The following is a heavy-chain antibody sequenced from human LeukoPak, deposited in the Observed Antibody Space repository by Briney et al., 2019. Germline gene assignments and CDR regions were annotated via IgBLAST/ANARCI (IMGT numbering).Heavy chain of an antibody. J-gene: IGHJ3*02. Sequence: ASVTVSFTASGYTFTIYDINWVRQATGQGLEWMGWMNPNSGNTGYAQKFQGRVTMTRNTSISTAYMELSSLRSEDTAVYYCARGWGPDAFDIWGQGTMVTVSS. CDR2: MNPNSGNT. D-gene: IGHD7-27*01. V-gene: IGHV1-8*01. CDR1: GYTFTIYD. CDR3: ARGWGPDAFDI.